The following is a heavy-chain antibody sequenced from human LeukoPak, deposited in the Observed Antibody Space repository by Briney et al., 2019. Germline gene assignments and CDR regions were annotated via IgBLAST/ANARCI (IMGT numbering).Heavy chain of an antibody. CDR3: ARHEGTDFWSGYSDY. V-gene: IGHV5-51*01. Sequence: GESLKISCKGSGYSFTSYWIGWVRQMPGKGLEWMGIIYPGDSDTRYSPSFQGQVTISADKSTSTAYLQWSSLKASDTAMYYCARHEGTDFWSGYSDYWGQGTLVTVSS. D-gene: IGHD3-3*01. CDR2: IYPGDSDT. CDR1: GYSFTSYW. J-gene: IGHJ4*02.